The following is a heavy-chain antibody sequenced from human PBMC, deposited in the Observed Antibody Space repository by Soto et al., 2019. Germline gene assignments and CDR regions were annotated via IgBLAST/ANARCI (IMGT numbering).Heavy chain of an antibody. CDR3: ARTNAVVTPLPWDF. CDR2: INPTSGSA. D-gene: IGHD4-4*01. Sequence: QVQLMQSGAEVRKPGASVKVSCKASGYIFTNFYMHWVRQTHGQGFEWMGVINPTSGSADYALTFQGRITMTRDTSTSTVFMELSSLTSEDTAVYFCARTNAVVTPLPWDFWGQGTQVTVSS. CDR1: GYIFTNFY. V-gene: IGHV1-46*01. J-gene: IGHJ4*02.